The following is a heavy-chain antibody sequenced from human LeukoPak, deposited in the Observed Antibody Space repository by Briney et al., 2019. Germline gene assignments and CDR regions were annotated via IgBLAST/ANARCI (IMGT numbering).Heavy chain of an antibody. CDR2: ISYDGSNK. D-gene: IGHD4-17*01. V-gene: IGHV3-30*04. CDR1: GFTFSSYA. CDR3: ARVPTTYFWYFDL. Sequence: GGSLRLSCAASGFTFSSYAMHWVRQAPGKGLEWVAVISYDGSNKYYADSVKGRFTISRDNAKNSLYLQMNSLRAEDTAVYYCARVPTTYFWYFDLWGRGTLVTVSS. J-gene: IGHJ2*01.